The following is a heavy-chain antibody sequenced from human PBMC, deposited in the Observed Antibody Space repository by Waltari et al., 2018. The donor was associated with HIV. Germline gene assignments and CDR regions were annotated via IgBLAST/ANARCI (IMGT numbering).Heavy chain of an antibody. CDR1: GYTFTSYD. V-gene: IGHV1-8*01. D-gene: IGHD4-17*01. J-gene: IGHJ6*02. Sequence: QVQLVQSGAEVKKPGASVKVSCKASGYTFTSYDLHWVRQATGQGLEWMGWMNPNSGNTGYAQKFQGRVTMTRNTSISTAYMELSSLRSEDTAVYYCARSYDYGGNPIYYGMDVWGQGTTVTVSS. CDR3: ARSYDYGGNPIYYGMDV. CDR2: MNPNSGNT.